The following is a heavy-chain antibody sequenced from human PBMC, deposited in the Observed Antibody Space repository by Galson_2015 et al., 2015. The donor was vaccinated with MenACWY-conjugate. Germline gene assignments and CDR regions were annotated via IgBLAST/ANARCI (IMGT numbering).Heavy chain of an antibody. CDR1: GFTFSNFW. CDR3: AKANSGGICTSGWACWFDP. CDR2: IKQDGSEK. J-gene: IGHJ5*02. V-gene: IGHV3-7*03. D-gene: IGHD2-15*01. Sequence: SLRLSCAASGFTFSNFWMSWVRQAPGKELEWVASIKQDGSEKYLVDSVKGRFTISRDNAENSLFLQMNSLGAEDTAIYYCAKANSGGICTSGWACWFDPWGQGSLVIVSS.